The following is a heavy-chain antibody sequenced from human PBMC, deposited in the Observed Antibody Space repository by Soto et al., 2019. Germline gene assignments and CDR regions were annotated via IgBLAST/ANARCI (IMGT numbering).Heavy chain of an antibody. CDR2: IIPIFGTA. D-gene: IGHD3-22*01. V-gene: IGHV1-69*01. J-gene: IGHJ4*02. CDR3: ARSTHPYYYDSSGFKGGYYFDY. Sequence: QVQLVQSGAEVKKPGSSVKVSCKASGGTFSSYAISWVRQAPGQGLEWMGGIIPIFGTANYAQKFQGRVKITADESTSTAYMELSSLRSEDTAVYYCARSTHPYYYDSSGFKGGYYFDYWGQGTLVTVSS. CDR1: GGTFSSYA.